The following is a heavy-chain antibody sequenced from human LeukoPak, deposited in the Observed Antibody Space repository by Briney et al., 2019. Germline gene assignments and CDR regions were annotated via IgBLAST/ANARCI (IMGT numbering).Heavy chain of an antibody. CDR1: GGSISSYY. Sequence: SETLSLTCTVSGGSISSYYWSWIRQPPGKGLEWIGYIYYSGSTNYNPSLKSRVTISVDTSKNQFPLKLSSVTAADTAVYYCARGKVSTFDYWGQGTLVTVSS. V-gene: IGHV4-59*01. D-gene: IGHD1-1*01. CDR3: ARGKVSTFDY. CDR2: IYYSGST. J-gene: IGHJ4*02.